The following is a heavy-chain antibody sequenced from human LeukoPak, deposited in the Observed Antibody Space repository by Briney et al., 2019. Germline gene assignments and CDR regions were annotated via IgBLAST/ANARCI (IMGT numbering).Heavy chain of an antibody. CDR1: GYTFTGYY. J-gene: IGHJ6*02. D-gene: IGHD2-2*01. CDR2: INPNSGGT. Sequence: ASVKVSCKASGYTFTGYYIHWVRQAPGQGLEWMGWINPNSGGTNYAQKFQGRVTMTRDTSISTAYMELGRLRSDDTAVYYCARAMYCSSTSCYLYYYYGMDVWGQGTTVTVSS. CDR3: ARAMYCSSTSCYLYYYYGMDV. V-gene: IGHV1-2*02.